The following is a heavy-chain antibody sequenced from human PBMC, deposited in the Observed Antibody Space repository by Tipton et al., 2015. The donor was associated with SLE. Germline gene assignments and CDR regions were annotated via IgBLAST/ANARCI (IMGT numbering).Heavy chain of an antibody. CDR3: ARGGNVWGSYRPFDY. D-gene: IGHD3-16*02. V-gene: IGHV4-59*01. J-gene: IGHJ4*02. CDR1: GITFSDYY. Sequence: LRLSCAASGITFSDYYMSWIRQAPGKGLEWIGYMYYSGSTNYNPSLKSRVTISVDTSKNQFSLKLSSVTAADTAVYYCARGGNVWGSYRPFDYWGQGTLVTVSS. CDR2: MYYSGST.